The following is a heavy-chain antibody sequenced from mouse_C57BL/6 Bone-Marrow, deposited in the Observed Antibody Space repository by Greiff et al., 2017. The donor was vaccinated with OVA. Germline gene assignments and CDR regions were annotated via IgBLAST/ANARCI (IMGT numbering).Heavy chain of an antibody. Sequence: QVQLQQPGAELVGPGSSVKLSCKASGYTFTSYWMDWVKQRPGQGLEWIGNIYPSDSETHYNQKFKGKATLTVDTSSSTAYMQLSSLTSEDSAVYYCARRGYGKGFAYWGQGTLVTVSA. J-gene: IGHJ3*01. CDR2: IYPSDSET. CDR3: ARRGYGKGFAY. CDR1: GYTFTSYW. D-gene: IGHD2-1*01. V-gene: IGHV1-61*01.